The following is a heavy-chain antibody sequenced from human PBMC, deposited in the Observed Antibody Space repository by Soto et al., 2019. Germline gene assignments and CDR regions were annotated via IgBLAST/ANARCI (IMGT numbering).Heavy chain of an antibody. CDR1: GGSISSYY. Sequence: SETLSLTCTVFGGSISSYYWSWIRQPPGKGLEWIGCIYYSGSTNYNPSLKSRVTISVDTSKNQFSLKLSSVTAAGTAEYYSARAARPGLDYGGQGTRATVSS. J-gene: IGHJ4*02. CDR3: ARAARPGLDY. V-gene: IGHV4-59*12. D-gene: IGHD6-6*01. CDR2: IYYSGST.